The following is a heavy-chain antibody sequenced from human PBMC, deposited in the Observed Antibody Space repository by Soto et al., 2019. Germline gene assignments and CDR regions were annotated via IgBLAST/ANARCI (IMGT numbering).Heavy chain of an antibody. V-gene: IGHV4-39*01. CDR2: VYYVGSP. CDR3: APIIIPGTRHTDFGP. CDR1: GGSIGSVDNY. J-gene: IGHJ5*02. Sequence: AETLSLTCWVSGGSIGSVDNYGPGIRQAPGKGPEWIGRVYYVGSPFYNPSLKSRVTMSIDTTKSQFSLNLTSVTATDTAVYYCAPIIIPGTRHTDFGPRGQGIPVTVSS.